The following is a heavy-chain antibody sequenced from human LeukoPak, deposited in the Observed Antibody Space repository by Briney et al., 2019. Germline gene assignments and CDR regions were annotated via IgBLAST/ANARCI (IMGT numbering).Heavy chain of an antibody. CDR3: ARVGYDILTGYDNWFDP. CDR2: IYYSGST. D-gene: IGHD3-9*01. V-gene: IGHV4-59*01. CDR1: GGSISSYY. J-gene: IGHJ5*02. Sequence: SETLSLTCTVSGGSISSYYWSWIRQPPGKGLEWIGYIYYSGSTNYNPSLKSRVTISVDTSKNQFSLKLSSVTAADTAVYYCARVGYDILTGYDNWFDPWGQGTRVTVSS.